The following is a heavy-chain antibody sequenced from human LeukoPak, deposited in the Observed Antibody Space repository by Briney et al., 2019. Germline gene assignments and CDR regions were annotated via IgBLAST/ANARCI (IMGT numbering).Heavy chain of an antibody. D-gene: IGHD6-13*01. V-gene: IGHV1-58*01. J-gene: IGHJ4*02. CDR2: IVVGSGNT. Sequence: GTSVKVSCKASGFTFTSSAVQWVRQARGQRLEWIGWIVVGSGNTNYAQKFQERVTITRDMSTSTAYMELSSLRSEDTAVCYCAAGVIAAAGIDYWGQGTLVTVSS. CDR1: GFTFTSSA. CDR3: AAGVIAAAGIDY.